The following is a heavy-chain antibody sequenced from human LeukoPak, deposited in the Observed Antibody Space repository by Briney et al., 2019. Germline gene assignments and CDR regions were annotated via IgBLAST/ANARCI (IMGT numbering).Heavy chain of an antibody. CDR1: GFPFSSYA. V-gene: IGHV3-64D*09. Sequence: PGGSLRLSCSASGFPFSSYATHWVRQAPGKGLEYVSAISGSGGSTYYADSVKGRFTISRDNSKNTLYLQMSSLRAEDTAVYFCVRGYSFGPYGMDVWGQGTTVTVSS. CDR2: ISGSGGST. CDR3: VRGYSFGPYGMDV. J-gene: IGHJ6*02. D-gene: IGHD2-15*01.